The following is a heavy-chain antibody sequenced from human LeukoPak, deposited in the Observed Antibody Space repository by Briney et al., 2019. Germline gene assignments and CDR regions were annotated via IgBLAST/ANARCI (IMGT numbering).Heavy chain of an antibody. CDR2: IIPILGIA. Sequence: ASVKVSCKASGGTFSSYAISWVRQAPGQGLEWMGRIIPILGIANYAQKFQGRVTITADKSTSTAYMELSSLRSEDTAVYYCARDLERNVEVTEGYWGQGTLVTVSS. V-gene: IGHV1-69*04. D-gene: IGHD2-21*02. CDR3: ARDLERNVEVTEGY. J-gene: IGHJ4*02. CDR1: GGTFSSYA.